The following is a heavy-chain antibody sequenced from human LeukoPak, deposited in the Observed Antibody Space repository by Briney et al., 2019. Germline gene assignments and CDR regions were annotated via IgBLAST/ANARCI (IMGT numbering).Heavy chain of an antibody. J-gene: IGHJ3*02. Sequence: KPSETLSLTCTVSGGSISSGDYYWSWIRQPPGKGLEWIGYIYYSGSTYYNPSLKSRVTISVDTSKNQFSLKLSSVTAADTAVYYCARFYSGYTTQSDAFDIWGQGTMVTVSS. V-gene: IGHV4-30-4*01. CDR3: ARFYSGYTTQSDAFDI. D-gene: IGHD5-12*01. CDR2: IYYSGST. CDR1: GGSISSGDYY.